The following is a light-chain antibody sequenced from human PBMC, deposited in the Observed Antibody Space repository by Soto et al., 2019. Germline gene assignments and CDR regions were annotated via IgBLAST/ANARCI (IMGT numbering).Light chain of an antibody. V-gene: IGKV3-20*01. CDR1: QSVSSNY. CDR2: GAS. J-gene: IGKJ4*01. Sequence: EIVLTQSPATLSLSPGERATLSCRASQSVSSNYLAWYQQIPGQAPRLLIYGASGRATGIPDRFSGSGSGTDFTLTISRLEPEDFAVYYCQQYGSSPLTFGGGTKVDIK. CDR3: QQYGSSPLT.